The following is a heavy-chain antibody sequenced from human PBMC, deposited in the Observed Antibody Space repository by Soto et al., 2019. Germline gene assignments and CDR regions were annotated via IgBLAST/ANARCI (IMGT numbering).Heavy chain of an antibody. J-gene: IGHJ4*02. D-gene: IGHD6-19*01. Sequence: QITLKESGPTLVKPTQTLTLTCTFSGFSLSSTAVGVNWIRQPPGKALEWLALIYWNDDNPYSPSLKSRLTITQDTSKNQVVLTMTNMDPVDTASYYCAHGSGCLSDYWGQGTLVTVSS. V-gene: IGHV2-5*01. CDR3: AHGSGCLSDY. CDR2: IYWNDDN. CDR1: GFSLSSTAVG.